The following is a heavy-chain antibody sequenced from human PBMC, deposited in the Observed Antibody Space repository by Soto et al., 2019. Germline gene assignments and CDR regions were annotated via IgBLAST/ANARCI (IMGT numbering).Heavy chain of an antibody. CDR3: ARVPFYDSSGRSYYFDY. J-gene: IGHJ4*02. Sequence: SETLSLTXTVSGGSISSGDYYWSWIRQPPGKGLECIGYIYYSGSTYYNPSLKSRVTISVDTSKNQFSLKLSSVTAADTAVCYCARVPFYDSSGRSYYFDYWGQGTLVTVSS. CDR1: GGSISSGDYY. D-gene: IGHD3-22*01. V-gene: IGHV4-30-4*01. CDR2: IYYSGST.